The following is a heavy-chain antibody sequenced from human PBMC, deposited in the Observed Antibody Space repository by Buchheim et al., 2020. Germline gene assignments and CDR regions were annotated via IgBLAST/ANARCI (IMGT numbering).Heavy chain of an antibody. V-gene: IGHV4-30-4*01. CDR2: IYYSGST. CDR1: GGSISSGDYY. Sequence: QVQLQESGPGLVKPSQTLSLTCTVSGGSISSGDYYWSWIRQPPGKGLEWIGYIYYSGSTYYNPSPKSRVTISVDTSKNQFSLKLSSVTAADTAVYYCARGFPLVDYGDSGDWFDPWGQGTL. CDR3: ARGFPLVDYGDSGDWFDP. D-gene: IGHD4-17*01. J-gene: IGHJ5*02.